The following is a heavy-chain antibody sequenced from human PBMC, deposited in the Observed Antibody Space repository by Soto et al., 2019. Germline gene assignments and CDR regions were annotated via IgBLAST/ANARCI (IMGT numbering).Heavy chain of an antibody. D-gene: IGHD3-10*01. V-gene: IGHV4-61*01. Sequence: PSETLSLTCTVSGGSVSSGNYYWSWIRQPPGKGLEWIGFFKYSETTNYSPSLKSRVTISINTAKNQFSLRLTSLTAADTAIYYCARDRRGSPEYGWGQGIQVTVS. J-gene: IGHJ4*02. CDR1: GGSVSSGNYY. CDR2: FKYSETT. CDR3: ARDRRGSPEYG.